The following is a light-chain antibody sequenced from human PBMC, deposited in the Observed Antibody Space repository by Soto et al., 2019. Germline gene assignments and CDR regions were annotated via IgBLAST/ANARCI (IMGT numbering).Light chain of an antibody. CDR3: QQRGNWLWT. CDR1: QSVSID. V-gene: IGKV3-11*01. J-gene: IGKJ1*01. CDR2: GAS. Sequence: EIVMTQSPATLSVSPGERATLSCRASQSVSIDFAWYQQKPGRALRLLIDGASTRATGIPDRFSGSGSGTDFTLTISSLEPEDFAVYYCQQRGNWLWTFGQGTKVDIK.